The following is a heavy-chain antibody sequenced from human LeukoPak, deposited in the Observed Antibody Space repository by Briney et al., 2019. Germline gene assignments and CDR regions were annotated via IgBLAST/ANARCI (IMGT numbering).Heavy chain of an antibody. V-gene: IGHV3-23*01. D-gene: IGHD1-1*01. CDR2: ISGSGGST. CDR3: ANLWQERRPYFDY. Sequence: GGPLRLSCAASGFTFSSYAMSWVRQAPGKGLEWVSAISGSGGSTYYADSVKGRFTISRDNSKNTLYLQMNSLRAEDTAVYYCANLWQERRPYFDYWGQGTLVTVSS. CDR1: GFTFSSYA. J-gene: IGHJ4*02.